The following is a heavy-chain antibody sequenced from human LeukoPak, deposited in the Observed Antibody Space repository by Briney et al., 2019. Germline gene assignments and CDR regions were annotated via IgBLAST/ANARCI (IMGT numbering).Heavy chain of an antibody. J-gene: IGHJ3*02. CDR3: AKDGGSGSYFAFDI. CDR1: GFTFSSYG. CDR2: IRYDGSKS. D-gene: IGHD1-26*01. Sequence: GGSLRLSCAASGFTFSSYGMHWVRQAPGKGLEWVAFIRYDGSKSYFADSVKGRFDLSRDNSKNTLYLQMSSLRPEDTAVYCAKDGGSGSYFAFDIWGQGKMVTVSS. V-gene: IGHV3-30*02.